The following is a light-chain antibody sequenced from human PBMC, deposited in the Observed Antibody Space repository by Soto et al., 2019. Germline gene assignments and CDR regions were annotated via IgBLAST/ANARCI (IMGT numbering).Light chain of an antibody. CDR1: QSISTY. CDR2: AAS. J-gene: IGKJ4*01. CDR3: QHGYSTPLT. V-gene: IGKV1-39*01. Sequence: DIQMTQSPSSLSASVGDRVTITCRASQSISTYLHWYQQKPGKAPNLLIYAASTLQSGDPSRFSGSGSGTDFTLTISSLQPEDFATYFCQHGYSTPLTFGGGTKVDIQ.